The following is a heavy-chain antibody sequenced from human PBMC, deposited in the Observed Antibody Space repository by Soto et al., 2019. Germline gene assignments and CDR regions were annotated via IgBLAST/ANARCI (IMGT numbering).Heavy chain of an antibody. CDR1: GYTLTELS. V-gene: IGHV1-24*01. J-gene: IGHJ5*02. CDR3: ATHLSGYDSVFA. Sequence: QVRLVQSGAEVKKPGASVKVSCKVSGYTLTELSMHWVRQAPGKGLEWMGGFDPEDGETIYAQKFQGRVTMTEDTSTDTAYMELSSLRSEDTAAYYCATHLSGYDSVFAWGQGTLVTVSS. D-gene: IGHD5-12*01. CDR2: FDPEDGET.